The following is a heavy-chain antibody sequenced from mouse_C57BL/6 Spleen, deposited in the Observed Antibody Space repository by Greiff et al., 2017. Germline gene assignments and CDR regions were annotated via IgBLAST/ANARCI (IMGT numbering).Heavy chain of an antibody. Sequence: VQLQQPGAELVKPGASVKMSCKASGYTFTSYWITWVKQRPGQGLEWIGDIYPGSGSTNYNEKFKSKATLTVDTSSSTAYMQLSSLTSENSAVYYCARYYSNFYYYAMDYWGQGTSVTVSS. CDR1: GYTFTSYW. V-gene: IGHV1-55*01. CDR2: IYPGSGST. CDR3: ARYYSNFYYYAMDY. J-gene: IGHJ4*01. D-gene: IGHD2-5*01.